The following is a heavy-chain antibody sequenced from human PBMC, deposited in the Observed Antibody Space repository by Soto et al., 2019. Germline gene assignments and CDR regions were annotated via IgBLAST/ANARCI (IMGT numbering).Heavy chain of an antibody. V-gene: IGHV4-59*01. CDR3: ARGYCSSTSCYIWDNWFDP. CDR1: GGSISRYY. J-gene: IGHJ5*02. CDR2: IYYSGRT. Sequence: SETLSLTCTVSGGSISRYYWSWIRQPPGKGLEWIGYIYYSGRTNYNPSLKSRVTISVDTSKNQFSLKLSSVTAADTAVYYCARGYCSSTSCYIWDNWFDPWGQGTLVTVSS. D-gene: IGHD2-2*02.